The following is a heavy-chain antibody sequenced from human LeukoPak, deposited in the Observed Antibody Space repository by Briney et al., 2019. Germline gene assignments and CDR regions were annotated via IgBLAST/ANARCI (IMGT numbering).Heavy chain of an antibody. J-gene: IGHJ3*02. Sequence: SQTLSLTCAISGDSVSSKSVAWNWIRQSPSRGLEWLGRTYYRSKWYDDYAVSVKSRISINPDTSKNQFSLKLNSVTPEDTDVLFCARVKDEFTSVSVFDISGEGTMLSVSS. CDR1: GDSVSSKSVA. CDR2: TYYRSKWYD. V-gene: IGHV6-1*01. CDR3: ARVKDEFTSVSVFDI. D-gene: IGHD5/OR15-5a*01.